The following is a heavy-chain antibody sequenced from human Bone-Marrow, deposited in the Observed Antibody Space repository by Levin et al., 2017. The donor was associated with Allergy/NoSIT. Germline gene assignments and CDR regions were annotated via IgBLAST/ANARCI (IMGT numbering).Heavy chain of an antibody. Sequence: SQTLSLTCSVSGGSISTSNYYWAWIRQPPGKGLEWIGSIFYSGSTYYNPSLKSRVTMSVDTSKNQFSLKLNSVTAADTAVYHCARVDEELSDDESNYYFDQWGNGMLVTVSS. J-gene: IGHJ4*01. CDR1: GGSISTSNYY. CDR2: IFYSGST. V-gene: IGHV4-39*07. D-gene: IGHD4-11*01. CDR3: ARVDEELSDDESNYYFDQ.